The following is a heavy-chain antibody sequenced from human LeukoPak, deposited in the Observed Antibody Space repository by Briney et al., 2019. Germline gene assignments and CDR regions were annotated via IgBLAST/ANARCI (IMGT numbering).Heavy chain of an antibody. D-gene: IGHD3-10*01. V-gene: IGHV1-46*01. CDR3: AREPRSGTVAFDI. Sequence: ASVKVSCKASGYTFTSYYMHWVRQAPGQGLEWMGIINPSGGSTSYAQKFQGRVTMTRDTSTSTVYMELSSLRSEDTAVCYCAREPRSGTVAFDIWGQGTMVTVSS. CDR1: GYTFTSYY. J-gene: IGHJ3*02. CDR2: INPSGGST.